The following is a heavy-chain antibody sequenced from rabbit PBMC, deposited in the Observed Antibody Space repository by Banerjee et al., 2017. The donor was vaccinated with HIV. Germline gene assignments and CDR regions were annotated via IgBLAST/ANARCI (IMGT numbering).Heavy chain of an antibody. CDR1: GFSFSSSYY. CDR2: IYAGSSGST. J-gene: IGHJ6*01. D-gene: IGHD6-1*01. Sequence: QQLEESGGDLVKPGASLTLTCTASGFSFSSSYYMCWVRQAPGKGLEWIACIYAGSSGSTYYTSWAKGRFTISKTSSTTVTLQMTSLTAADTATYFCARRDGGYVAYGYAYYGMDLWGPGTLVTVS. CDR3: ARRDGGYVAYGYAYYGMDL. V-gene: IGHV1S40*01.